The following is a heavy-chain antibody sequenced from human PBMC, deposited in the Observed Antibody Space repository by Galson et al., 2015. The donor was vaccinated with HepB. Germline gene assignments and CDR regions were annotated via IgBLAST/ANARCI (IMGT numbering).Heavy chain of an antibody. V-gene: IGHV3-11*01. J-gene: IGHJ5*02. CDR1: GVTFSDYY. CDR2: ISSSGTTI. D-gene: IGHD2/OR15-2a*01. CDR3: ARATLGWFDP. Sequence: SLRLSCAASGVTFSDYYMSWVRQAPGKGLEWISHISSSGTTISYADSVKGRFTVFRDNAKKSLFLQMNSLRDEDTAVYYCARATLGWFDPWGQGTLVTVSS.